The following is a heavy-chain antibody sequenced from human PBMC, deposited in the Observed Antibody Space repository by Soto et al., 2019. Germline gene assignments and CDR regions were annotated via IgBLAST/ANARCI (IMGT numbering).Heavy chain of an antibody. J-gene: IGHJ4*02. V-gene: IGHV3-23*01. CDR2: ISGSGGST. D-gene: IGHD1-26*01. CDR3: AKGKSWYSGSYGPFDY. CDR1: GFTFSSYA. Sequence: LRLSCAASGFTFSSYAMSWVRQAPGKGLEWVSAISGSGGSTYYADSVKGRFTISRDNSKNTLYLQMNSLRAEDTAVYYCAKGKSWYSGSYGPFDYWGQGTRVTVSS.